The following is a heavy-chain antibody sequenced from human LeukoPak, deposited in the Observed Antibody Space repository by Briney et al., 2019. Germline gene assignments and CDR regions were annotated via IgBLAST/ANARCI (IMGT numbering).Heavy chain of an antibody. CDR3: ARGGRGYHPGY. D-gene: IGHD1-14*01. CDR2: IFYTGST. J-gene: IGHJ4*02. Sequence: SSETLSLTCTVSSGSISTSNYYWGWVRQPPGKALEWIGNIFYTGSTYYSPSLKSRVTISLDTSRNQFSLRLNSVTAADTAVYYCARGGRGYHPGYWGQGTLVTVSS. V-gene: IGHV4-39*07. CDR1: SGSISTSNYY.